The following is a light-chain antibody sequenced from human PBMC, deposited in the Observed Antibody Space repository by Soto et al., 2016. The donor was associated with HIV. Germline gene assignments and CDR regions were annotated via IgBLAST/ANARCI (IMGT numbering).Light chain of an antibody. V-gene: IGLV3-19*01. CDR3: NSRDSSGNHVV. Sequence: SSELTQDPAVSVALGQTVRITCQGDSLRSYYASWYQQKPGQAPVLVIHGKNNRPSGIPDRFSGSSSGNTASLTITGAQAEDEADYYCNSRDSSGNHVVFGRRDQADRP. CDR1: SLRSYY. J-gene: IGLJ2*01. CDR2: GKN.